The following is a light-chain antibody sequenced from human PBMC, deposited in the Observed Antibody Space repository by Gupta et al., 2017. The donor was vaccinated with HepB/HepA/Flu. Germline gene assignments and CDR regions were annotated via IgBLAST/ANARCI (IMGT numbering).Light chain of an antibody. CDR2: AAS. V-gene: IGKV1-12*02. CDR1: QDISDL. CDR3: QQANSFPFT. Sequence: DIQMTQSPSSVSASVGGRVTISCRASQDISDLLAWYQQKPGKAPKLLIYAASILQSGVPSRLSGSGSGTDFTLTISSLQSEDFATYYCQQANSFPFTFGPGTRVDIK. J-gene: IGKJ3*01.